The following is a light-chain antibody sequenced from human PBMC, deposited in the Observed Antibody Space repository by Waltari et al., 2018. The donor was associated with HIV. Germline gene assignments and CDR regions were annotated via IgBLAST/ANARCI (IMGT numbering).Light chain of an antibody. Sequence: QSVLTQPPSASGTPGRRVTISCSGSCSNIGSNDRYCYQQRPGTAPKLLIYRNKQRPSGVPDRFSGSKSGTSASLAISGLRSEDEADYSCAAWDDSLSGWVFGGGTNLTVL. V-gene: IGLV1-47*01. J-gene: IGLJ3*02. CDR3: AAWDDSLSGWV. CDR1: CSNIGSND. CDR2: RNK.